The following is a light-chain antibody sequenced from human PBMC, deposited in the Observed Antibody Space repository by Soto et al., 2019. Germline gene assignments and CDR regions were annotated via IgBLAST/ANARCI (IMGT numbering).Light chain of an antibody. J-gene: IGKJ1*01. Sequence: DIKMTQSPSSLAAGVGDIGTSTCRASQGISHYLAWYQHKPGKVPKLLISAASTLQSGVPSRFRGSGAGTDFTLTISRLQPEDVATYYCQKYNSPPQTFGQGPKVDIK. V-gene: IGKV1-27*01. CDR3: QKYNSPPQT. CDR2: AAS. CDR1: QGISHY.